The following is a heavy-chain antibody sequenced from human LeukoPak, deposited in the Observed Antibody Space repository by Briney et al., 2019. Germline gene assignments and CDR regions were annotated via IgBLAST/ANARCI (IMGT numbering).Heavy chain of an antibody. V-gene: IGHV1-46*01. CDR1: GYTFTSYY. CDR3: ARDNPTYYYDSTYYYYMDV. J-gene: IGHJ6*03. Sequence: RASVKVSCKASGYTFTSYYMHWVRQAPGQGLEGMGIINPSGGSTSYAQKFRGRVTMTRDTSTSTVYMELSSLRSEDTAVNYCARDNPTYYYDSTYYYYMDVWGKGTTVTVSS. CDR2: INPSGGST. D-gene: IGHD3-22*01.